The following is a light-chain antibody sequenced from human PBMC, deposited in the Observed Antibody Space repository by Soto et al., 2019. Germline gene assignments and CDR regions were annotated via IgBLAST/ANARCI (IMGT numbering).Light chain of an antibody. J-gene: IGKJ4*01. CDR3: QHRRSWPLT. CDR1: QSVNYY. CDR2: DAS. Sequence: IVLTQSPATLSLSPGERATLSCRASQSVNYYLAWYQQKPGQAPRLLILDASNRATGVPARSSGSGSGTDFSLTISSLEPEDYSVYYCQHRRSWPLTFGGGTKVDIK. V-gene: IGKV3-11*01.